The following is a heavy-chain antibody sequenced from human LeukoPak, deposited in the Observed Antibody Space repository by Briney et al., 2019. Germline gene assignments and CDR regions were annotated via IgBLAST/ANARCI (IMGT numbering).Heavy chain of an antibody. D-gene: IGHD6-25*01. Sequence: GASVKVSCKASGYTFTGYHINWVRQATGQGLEWMEWMNPNSGNTGYAQKFQGRVTMTRNTSIRTAYMELTSLRSDDTAVYYCARGWRIAAGAYYFDFWGKGTLVTVSS. CDR3: ARGWRIAAGAYYFDF. CDR2: MNPNSGNT. CDR1: GYTFTGYH. V-gene: IGHV1-8*01. J-gene: IGHJ4*02.